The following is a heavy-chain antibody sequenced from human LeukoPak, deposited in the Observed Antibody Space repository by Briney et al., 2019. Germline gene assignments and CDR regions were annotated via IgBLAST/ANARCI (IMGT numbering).Heavy chain of an antibody. D-gene: IGHD6-19*01. CDR2: ISWNSGSI. J-gene: IGHJ4*02. V-gene: IGHV3-9*01. CDR3: AKDIAESSGLDY. Sequence: GRSLRLSCAASGFTFDDYAMHWVRQAPGKGLEWVSGISWNSGSIGYADSVKGRFTISRDNAKNSLYLQMNSLRAEDTALYYCAKDIAESSGLDYWGQGTLVTVSS. CDR1: GFTFDDYA.